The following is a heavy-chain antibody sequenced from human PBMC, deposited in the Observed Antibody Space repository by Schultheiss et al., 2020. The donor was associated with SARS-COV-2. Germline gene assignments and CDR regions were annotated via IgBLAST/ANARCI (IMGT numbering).Heavy chain of an antibody. CDR3: ARRVATIPGGAFDI. CDR2: IYYSGGT. V-gene: IGHV4-59*04. J-gene: IGHJ3*02. D-gene: IGHD5-12*01. CDR1: GGSISSYY. Sequence: SETLSLTCTVSGGSISSYYWSWIRQPPGKGLEWIGYIYYSGGTYYNPSLKSRVTTSADTSRNQFSLRLRSVTAADTAVYYCARRVATIPGGAFDIWGQGTVVTVSS.